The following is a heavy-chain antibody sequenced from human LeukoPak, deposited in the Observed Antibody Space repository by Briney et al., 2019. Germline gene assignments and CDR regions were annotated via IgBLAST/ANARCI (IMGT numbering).Heavy chain of an antibody. J-gene: IGHJ6*02. CDR1: GYTFTGYY. CDR2: INPNSGGT. Sequence: ASVKVSCKASGYTFTGYYMHWVRQAPGQGLEWMGWINPNSGGTNYAQKFQGRVTMTRDTSISTAYMELSRPRSDDTAVYYCAREAGPYYDFWSGYYNGVYYYYGMDVWGQGTTVTVSS. CDR3: AREAGPYYDFWSGYYNGVYYYYGMDV. D-gene: IGHD3-3*01. V-gene: IGHV1-2*02.